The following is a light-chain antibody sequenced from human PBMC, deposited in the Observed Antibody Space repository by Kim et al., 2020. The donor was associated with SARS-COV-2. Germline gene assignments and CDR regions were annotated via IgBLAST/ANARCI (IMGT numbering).Light chain of an antibody. Sequence: SYELTQPPSVSVAPGKTARITCGGNNIGSKSVHWYQQKPGQAPVLVIYYDSDRPSGIPERFSGSNSGNTATLTISRVEAGDEADYYCQVGDSSSDHREFG. J-gene: IGLJ3*02. CDR2: YDS. CDR3: QVGDSSSDHRE. CDR1: NIGSKS. V-gene: IGLV3-21*04.